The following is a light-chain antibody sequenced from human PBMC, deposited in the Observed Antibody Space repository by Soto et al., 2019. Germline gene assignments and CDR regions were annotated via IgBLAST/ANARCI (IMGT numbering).Light chain of an antibody. Sequence: EILLTQSPDTLSLSPGERATLSCRASQSFSGTYLAWYQQKPGQAPRLLIYGASSRATGIPDRFSGSGSGTDFTLTISRLEPEDLAVYYCQQYGSSPPITFGGGTKVDIK. CDR2: GAS. V-gene: IGKV3-20*01. J-gene: IGKJ4*01. CDR1: QSFSGTY. CDR3: QQYGSSPPIT.